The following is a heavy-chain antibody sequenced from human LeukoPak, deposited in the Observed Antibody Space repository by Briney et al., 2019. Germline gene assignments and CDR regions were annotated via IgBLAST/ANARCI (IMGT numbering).Heavy chain of an antibody. CDR1: GGSISSYY. Sequence: SETLSLTCTVSGGSISSYYWSWIRQPPGKGLEWIGYIYYSGSTNYNPSLRSRVTISVDTSKNQFSLKLSPVTAADTAVYYCARLSGRYFDYWGQGTLVTVSS. V-gene: IGHV4-59*01. CDR2: IYYSGST. J-gene: IGHJ4*02. CDR3: ARLSGRYFDY.